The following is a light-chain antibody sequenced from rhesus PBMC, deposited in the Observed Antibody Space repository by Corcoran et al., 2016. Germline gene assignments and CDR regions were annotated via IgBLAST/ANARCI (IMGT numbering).Light chain of an antibody. CDR3: QQYSSWPWT. CDR2: DVS. Sequence: EIVLTQSPATLSLSPGERATLSCRASQSVSRRVAWYQQKPGQAPQLLIFDVSTRATGIPERFSGRGSGTDFTLTISSLEPEDVGVYYGQQYSSWPWTFGQGAEVEIK. V-gene: IGKV3-17*03. J-gene: IGKJ1*01. CDR1: QSVSRR.